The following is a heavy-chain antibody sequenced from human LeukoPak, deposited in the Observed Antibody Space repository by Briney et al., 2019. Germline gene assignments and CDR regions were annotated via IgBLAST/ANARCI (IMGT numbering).Heavy chain of an antibody. CDR1: GFTFDDYA. Sequence: GGSLRLSCAASGFTFDDYAMHWVRQAPGKGLEWVSTIGWNSGSIGYADSVKGRSTISRDNAKNSLYLQMNSLRAEDTAFYYCAKDGRWLQLEYYFDYWGQGTLVTVSS. CDR3: AKDGRWLQLEYYFDY. V-gene: IGHV3-9*01. CDR2: IGWNSGSI. J-gene: IGHJ4*02. D-gene: IGHD5-24*01.